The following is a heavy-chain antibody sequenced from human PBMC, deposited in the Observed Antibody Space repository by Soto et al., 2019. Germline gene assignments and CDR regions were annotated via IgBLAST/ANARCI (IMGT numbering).Heavy chain of an antibody. CDR3: TSQYCGGDCSRVDP. Sequence: PGDSLKISCAASGFTLSGSIIHWVRQASGKGLEWVGRIRSKADSYATAYAASVRGRFTISRDDSKNTAYLQMNSLKTEDTAVYYCTSQYCGGDCSRVDPWGQGTLVTVSS. J-gene: IGHJ5*02. D-gene: IGHD2-21*02. CDR1: GFTLSGSI. CDR2: IRSKADSYAT. V-gene: IGHV3-73*01.